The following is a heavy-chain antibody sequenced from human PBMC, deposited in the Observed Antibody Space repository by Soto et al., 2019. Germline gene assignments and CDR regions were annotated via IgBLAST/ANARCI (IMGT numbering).Heavy chain of an antibody. Sequence: PSETLSLTCTVSGGSISSGDYYWSWIRQPPGKGLEWIGYIYYSGSTYYNPSLKSRVTISVDTSKNQFSLKLSSVTAADTAVYYCARVEPDYGDYLSDRDPSWFDPRGQGTLVTVSS. CDR3: ARVEPDYGDYLSDRDPSWFDP. V-gene: IGHV4-30-4*02. CDR1: GGSISSGDYY. D-gene: IGHD4-17*01. J-gene: IGHJ5*02. CDR2: IYYSGST.